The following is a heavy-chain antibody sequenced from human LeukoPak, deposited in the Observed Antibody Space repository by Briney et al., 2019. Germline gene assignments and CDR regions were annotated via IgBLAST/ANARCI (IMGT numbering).Heavy chain of an antibody. Sequence: ASVKVSCKASGGTFSSYAVSWVRQAPGQGLEWMGGIIPIFGTANYAQKFQGRVTITADESTSTAYMELSSLRSEDTAVYYCARGRYDFWSGYYTSEYFQHWGQGTLVTVSS. CDR2: IIPIFGTA. V-gene: IGHV1-69*13. J-gene: IGHJ1*01. D-gene: IGHD3-3*01. CDR3: ARGRYDFWSGYYTSEYFQH. CDR1: GGTFSSYA.